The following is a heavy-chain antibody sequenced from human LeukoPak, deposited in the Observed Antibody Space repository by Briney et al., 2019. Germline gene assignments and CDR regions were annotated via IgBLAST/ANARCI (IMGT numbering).Heavy chain of an antibody. D-gene: IGHD5-24*01. CDR3: ARDSKVGMSTTPDC. Sequence: KPGGSLRLSCAASGFIFSDYYMSWIRQAPGKGLEWVSYISKSGNTMYYADSVKGRFTISRDNAKNSLYLQMNSLRAEDTAVYYCARDSKVGMSTTPDCWGQGTLVTVSS. J-gene: IGHJ4*02. V-gene: IGHV3-11*01. CDR1: GFIFSDYY. CDR2: ISKSGNTM.